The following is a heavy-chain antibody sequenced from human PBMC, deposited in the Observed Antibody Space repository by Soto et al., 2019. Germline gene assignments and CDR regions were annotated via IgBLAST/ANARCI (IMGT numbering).Heavy chain of an antibody. V-gene: IGHV3-30-3*01. CDR2: ISYDGSNK. CDR3: AIIAVAGFDY. Sequence: QVQLVESGGGVVQPGRSLTLSCAASGFTCSSYAMHWVRQAPGKGLEWVAVISYDGSNKYYADSLKGRFTISRNNSKNTLYLQMNSLRAEDTAVYYCAIIAVAGFDYWGQGTLVTVSS. J-gene: IGHJ4*02. D-gene: IGHD6-19*01. CDR1: GFTCSSYA.